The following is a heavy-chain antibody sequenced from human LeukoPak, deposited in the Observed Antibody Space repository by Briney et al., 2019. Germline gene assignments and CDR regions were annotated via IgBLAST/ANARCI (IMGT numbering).Heavy chain of an antibody. CDR2: IYYSGSA. V-gene: IGHV4-59*08. D-gene: IGHD4-23*01. CDR3: ARTYAGNGPGHYFDY. CDR1: GGSISSYC. Sequence: SETLSLTCTVSGGSISSYCWSWIRQPPGKGLEWIGYIYYSGSANYNPSLKSRVTISVDTSKNQFSLKLSSVTAADTAVYYCARTYAGNGPGHYFDYWGQGTLVTVSP. J-gene: IGHJ4*02.